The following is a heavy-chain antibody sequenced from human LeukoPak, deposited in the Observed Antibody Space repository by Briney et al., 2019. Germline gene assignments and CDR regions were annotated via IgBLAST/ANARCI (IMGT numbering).Heavy chain of an antibody. V-gene: IGHV3-33*01. Sequence: GGSLRLSCVASGFTFSSHGMHWVRQAPGKGLEWGAVIWSDGTNKYFADSVKGRFTISRDNSKNTLYLQMNSLRAEDTAVYYCARARGSSGYSMGAFEIWGQGTMVTVSS. D-gene: IGHD3-22*01. CDR2: IWSDGTNK. CDR1: GFTFSSHG. J-gene: IGHJ3*02. CDR3: ARARGSSGYSMGAFEI.